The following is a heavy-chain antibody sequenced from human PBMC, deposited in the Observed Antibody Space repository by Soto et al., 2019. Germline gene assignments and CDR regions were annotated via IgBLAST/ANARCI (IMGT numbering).Heavy chain of an antibody. CDR3: AEDESIGGASFDP. D-gene: IGHD3-22*01. CDR1: GFTFRNYA. V-gene: IGHV3-23*01. Sequence: HPGGSLRLSCAASGFTFRNYAMAWVRQAPGKGLEWVSSINDRGVSTYYADSVKGRFTISRDNSKNTLYQQMKGLRADDTAVYYCAEDESIGGASFDPWGQGSLVTVSS. J-gene: IGHJ5*02. CDR2: INDRGVST.